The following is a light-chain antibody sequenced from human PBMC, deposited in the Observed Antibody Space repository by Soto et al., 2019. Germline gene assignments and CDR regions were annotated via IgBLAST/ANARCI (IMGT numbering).Light chain of an antibody. J-gene: IGLJ2*01. CDR1: SSDVGSYNL. Sequence: QSALTQPASVSGSPGQSITISCTGTSSDVGSYNLVSWYQQHPGKAPKLMIYEASERPSGVSNRFSGSKSGNTASLTISGLQAEDEADYYCCSYAGSSTVVFGGGTKVTVL. V-gene: IGLV2-23*01. CDR3: CSYAGSSTVV. CDR2: EAS.